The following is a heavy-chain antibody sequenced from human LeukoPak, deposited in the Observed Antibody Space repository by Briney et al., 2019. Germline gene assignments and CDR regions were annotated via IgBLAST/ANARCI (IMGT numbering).Heavy chain of an antibody. J-gene: IGHJ4*02. V-gene: IGHV1-2*02. D-gene: IGHD1-1*01. Sequence: ASVKVSCKASGCTFIEYYLHWVRQAPGQGLEWLGWINPNSGGTNYAQKFQGRVTMTRDTSISTAYMELSRLRSDDTAVYYCARGWIATTGTDYWGQGTLVTVSS. CDR1: GCTFIEYY. CDR3: ARGWIATTGTDY. CDR2: INPNSGGT.